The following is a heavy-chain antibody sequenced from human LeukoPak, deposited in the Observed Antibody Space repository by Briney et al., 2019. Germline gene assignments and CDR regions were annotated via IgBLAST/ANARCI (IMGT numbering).Heavy chain of an antibody. CDR3: ARDRSLGEFDY. Sequence: SETLSLTCTVSGGSISTYYWSWIRQPPGKGLEWIGYIYYSGSTNYNPSLKSRVTISVDTSKNQFSLKLSSVTAADTAVYYCARDRSLGEFDYWGQGTLVTVSS. CDR2: IYYSGST. V-gene: IGHV4-59*01. D-gene: IGHD3-10*01. CDR1: GGSISTYY. J-gene: IGHJ4*02.